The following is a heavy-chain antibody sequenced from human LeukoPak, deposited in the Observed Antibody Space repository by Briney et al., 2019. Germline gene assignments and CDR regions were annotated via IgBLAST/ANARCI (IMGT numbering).Heavy chain of an antibody. CDR3: ARDQYSSGSNWFDP. J-gene: IGHJ5*02. V-gene: IGHV1-69*06. CDR1: GYTFTSYA. CDR2: IIPIFGTA. D-gene: IGHD6-19*01. Sequence: RASVKVSCKASGYTFTSYAISWVRQAPGQGLEWMGGIIPIFGTANYAQKFQGRVTITADKSTSTAYMELSSLRSEDTAVYYCARDQYSSGSNWFDPWGQGTLVTVSS.